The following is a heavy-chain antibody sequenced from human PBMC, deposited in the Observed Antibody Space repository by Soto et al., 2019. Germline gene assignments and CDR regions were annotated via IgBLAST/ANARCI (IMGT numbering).Heavy chain of an antibody. D-gene: IGHD5-12*01. CDR1: GGGFSNFC. V-gene: IGHV1-69*13. CDR2: IVPVFGRP. Sequence: GASVKVSCKASGGGFSNFCISWVLQAPGQGLEWMGGIVPVFGRPNYAQRFRGRLTITADESTSTGYMELISLRSDDTAVYYCAREGSGYNFWGQGTQVTVSS. J-gene: IGHJ4*02. CDR3: AREGSGYNF.